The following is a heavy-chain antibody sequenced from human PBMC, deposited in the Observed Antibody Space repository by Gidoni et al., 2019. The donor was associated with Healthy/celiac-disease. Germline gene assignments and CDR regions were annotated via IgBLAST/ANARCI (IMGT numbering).Heavy chain of an antibody. D-gene: IGHD2-15*01. CDR1: GGPFSSYA. CDR3: ARGYCSGGSCYFGVENYYYYYGMDV. J-gene: IGHJ6*02. CDR2: IIPILGIA. V-gene: IGHV1-69*04. Sequence: QVQLVQSGAEVTKPGSSVKVSCKASGGPFSSYAISWVRQAPGQGLEWMGRIIPILGIANYAQKFQGRVTITADKSTSTAYMELSSLRSEDTAVYYCARGYCSGGSCYFGVENYYYYYGMDVWGQGTTVTVSS.